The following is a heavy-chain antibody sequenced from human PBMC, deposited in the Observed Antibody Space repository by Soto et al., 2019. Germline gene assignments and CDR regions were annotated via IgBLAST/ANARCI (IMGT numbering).Heavy chain of an antibody. J-gene: IGHJ4*02. V-gene: IGHV3-74*01. CDR3: ARGCFSGSGSFIQGDY. CDR2: IKSDGSNI. CDR1: GFTFSSYW. D-gene: IGHD3-10*01. Sequence: EVQLVESGGGLVQPGGSLRLSCAASGFTFSSYWMHWVRQAPGKGLVWVSRIKSDGSNINYADSVKGRFTISRDNAKNTLNLQMNGLRAGYTVIYYCARGCFSGSGSFIQGDYWGQRTLVTVSS.